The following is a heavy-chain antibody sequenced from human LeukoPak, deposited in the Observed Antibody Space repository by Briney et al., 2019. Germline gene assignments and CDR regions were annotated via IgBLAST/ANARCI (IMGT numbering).Heavy chain of an antibody. CDR1: GGSISSCY. J-gene: IGHJ4*02. V-gene: IGHV4-59*01. CDR2: IYYSGST. CDR3: ARGPVIPGNVGYFDY. D-gene: IGHD4-23*01. Sequence: PSETLSLTCTVSGGSISSCYWSWIRQPPGKGLEWIGYIYYSGSTNYNPSLKSRVIISVDTSKNQFSLKLSSVTAADTAVYYCARGPVIPGNVGYFDYWGQGTLVTVSS.